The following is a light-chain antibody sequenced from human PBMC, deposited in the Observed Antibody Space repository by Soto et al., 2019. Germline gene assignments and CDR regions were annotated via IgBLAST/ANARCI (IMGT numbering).Light chain of an antibody. V-gene: IGKV1-27*01. CDR3: QRYDSAPLT. CDR2: AAS. Sequence: DIPMTQAPSSPSASLGDRVTINCRASQGISNFLAWYQQKPGKVPKLLIYAASTLQSGVPSRFSGSGSGTDFNLTISSLQPVDVATYYCQRYDSAPLTLGGGTKVDIK. CDR1: QGISNF. J-gene: IGKJ4*01.